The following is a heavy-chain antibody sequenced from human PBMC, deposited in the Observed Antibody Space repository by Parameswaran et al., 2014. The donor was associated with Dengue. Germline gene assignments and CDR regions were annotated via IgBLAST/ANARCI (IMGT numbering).Heavy chain of an antibody. CDR3: AKDRGGGWSLGDAFDI. Sequence: RWIRQPPGKGLEWVSYISSSSSYTNYADSVKGRFTISRDNAKNSLYLQMNSLRAEDTAVYYCAKDRGGGWSLGDAFDIWGQGTMVTVSS. D-gene: IGHD6-19*01. V-gene: IGHV3-11*06. CDR2: ISSSSSYT. J-gene: IGHJ3*02.